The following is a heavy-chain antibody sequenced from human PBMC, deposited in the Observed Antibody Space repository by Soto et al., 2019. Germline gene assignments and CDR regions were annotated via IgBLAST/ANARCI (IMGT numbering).Heavy chain of an antibody. J-gene: IGHJ5*02. D-gene: IGHD6-13*01. CDR3: ARGVRYSSSWYNWLEP. Sequence: SEALSVSCAFYVGSFSVYYWSWIRQPPGKGLEWIGEINHSGSTNYNPSLKSRVTISVDTSKNQFSLKLSSVTAADTAVYYCARGVRYSSSWYNWLEPWGQGTLVTVS. CDR1: VGSFSVYY. CDR2: INHSGST. V-gene: IGHV4-34*01.